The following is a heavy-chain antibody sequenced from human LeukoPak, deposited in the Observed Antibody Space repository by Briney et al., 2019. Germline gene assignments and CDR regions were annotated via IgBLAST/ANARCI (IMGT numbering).Heavy chain of an antibody. Sequence: GGSLRLSCAASGFTFSSYWMSGVRQAPGKGLEWVANIKQDGSEKYYVDSVKGRFTISRDNAKNSLYLQMNSLRAEDTAVYYCARGHFVVVVAEYGMDVWGQGTTVTVSS. V-gene: IGHV3-7*01. J-gene: IGHJ6*02. CDR1: GFTFSSYW. D-gene: IGHD2-15*01. CDR3: ARGHFVVVVAEYGMDV. CDR2: IKQDGSEK.